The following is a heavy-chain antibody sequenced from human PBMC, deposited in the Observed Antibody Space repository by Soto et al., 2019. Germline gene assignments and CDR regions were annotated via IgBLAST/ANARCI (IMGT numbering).Heavy chain of an antibody. J-gene: IGHJ6*02. CDR1: GFIFSDYY. CDR2: ISRSGATI. Sequence: PVGSLRLSCAASGFIFSDYYMSWIRQAPGKGLEWVSYISRSGATIFYADSVKGRFTISRDNAKNSLYLQMNSLRAEDTAVYYCAREIDTTVRGIVISDGMDVWGQGTTVTVSS. D-gene: IGHD3-10*01. CDR3: AREIDTTVRGIVISDGMDV. V-gene: IGHV3-11*01.